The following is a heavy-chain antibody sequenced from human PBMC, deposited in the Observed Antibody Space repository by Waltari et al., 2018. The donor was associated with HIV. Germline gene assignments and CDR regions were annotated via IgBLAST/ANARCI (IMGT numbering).Heavy chain of an antibody. J-gene: IGHJ4*02. V-gene: IGHV3-53*01. D-gene: IGHD1-26*01. Sequence: EVQLVESGGGLIQPGGSLRLSCAASGITDSSNHMTWVSQAPGKGLEWVSVLYSGYTTYYADSVKGRFAISRDNSKNALYLQMNSLRAEDTAVYYCARGGGSYLHFFDYWGQGTLVTVSS. CDR1: GITDSSNH. CDR2: LYSGYTT. CDR3: ARGGGSYLHFFDY.